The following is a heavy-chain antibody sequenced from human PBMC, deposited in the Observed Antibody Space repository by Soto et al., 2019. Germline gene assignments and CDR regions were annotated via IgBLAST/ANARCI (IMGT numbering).Heavy chain of an antibody. Sequence: GGSLRLSCAASGFTFSSYGMHWVRQATGKGLEWVAGISYDGSNKYYADSVKGRFTISRDNSKNTLYLQMNSLRAEDTAVYYCAKNPLSREQFVYKSRPYYYYYYMDVWGKGTTVTVSS. J-gene: IGHJ6*03. CDR3: AKNPLSREQFVYKSRPYYYYYYMDV. CDR1: GFTFSSYG. V-gene: IGHV3-30*18. D-gene: IGHD6-6*01. CDR2: ISYDGSNK.